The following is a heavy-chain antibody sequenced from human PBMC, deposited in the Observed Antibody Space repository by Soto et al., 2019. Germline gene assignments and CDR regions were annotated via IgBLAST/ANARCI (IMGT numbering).Heavy chain of an antibody. V-gene: IGHV1-3*01. CDR3: ARGPAAMHYYYYYYMDV. J-gene: IGHJ6*03. D-gene: IGHD2-2*01. Sequence: ASVKVSCKASGYTFTSYAMHWVRQAPGQRLEWMGWINAGNGNTKYSQKFQGRVTITRDTSASTAYMELSSLRSEDTAVYYCARGPAAMHYYYYYYMDVWGKGTTVTVSS. CDR1: GYTFTSYA. CDR2: INAGNGNT.